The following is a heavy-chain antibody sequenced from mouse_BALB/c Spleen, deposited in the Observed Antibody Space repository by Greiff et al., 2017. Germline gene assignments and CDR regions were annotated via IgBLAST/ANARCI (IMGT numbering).Heavy chain of an antibody. CDR1: GYTFTSYW. D-gene: IGHD2-14*01. CDR2: IDPSDSYT. V-gene: IGHV1-69*02. Sequence: QVQLQQPGAELVKPGASVKLSCKASGYTFTSYWMHWVKQRPGQGLEWIGEIDPSDSYTNYNQKFKGKATLTVDKSSSTAYMQLSSLTSEDSAVYYCAKGGVRREGAKDDWGQGTSVTVSS. J-gene: IGHJ4*01. CDR3: AKGGVRREGAKDD.